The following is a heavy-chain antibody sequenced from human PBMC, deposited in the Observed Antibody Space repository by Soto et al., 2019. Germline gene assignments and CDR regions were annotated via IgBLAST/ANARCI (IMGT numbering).Heavy chain of an antibody. V-gene: IGHV4-59*08. CDR3: AGGMVYAIDSPLYFQH. CDR2: IYYSGST. J-gene: IGHJ1*01. Sequence: SETLSLTCTVSGGSISSYYWSWIRQPPGKGLEWIGYIYYSGSTNYNPSLKSRVTISVDTSKNQFSLKLSSVTAADTAVYYCAGGMVYAIDSPLYFQHWGQGTLVTVSS. CDR1: GGSISSYY. D-gene: IGHD2-8*01.